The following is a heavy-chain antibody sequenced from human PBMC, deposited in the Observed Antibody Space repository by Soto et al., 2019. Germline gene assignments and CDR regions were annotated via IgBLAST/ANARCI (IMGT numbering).Heavy chain of an antibody. Sequence: EVRLLESGGGLVQPGGSLRLSCAASGFTSSSSAMSWVRQAPGRGLEWVSAISGGDSSTYYADSVKGRFTISRDNSKNTLYLQMNNLRAEDTAVYYCAKGPTMFVVVISFDYYYGMYVWGQGTTGAGSS. CDR1: GFTSSSSA. D-gene: IGHD3-3*01. CDR2: ISGGDSST. V-gene: IGHV3-23*01. CDR3: AKGPTMFVVVISFDYYYGMYV. J-gene: IGHJ6*02.